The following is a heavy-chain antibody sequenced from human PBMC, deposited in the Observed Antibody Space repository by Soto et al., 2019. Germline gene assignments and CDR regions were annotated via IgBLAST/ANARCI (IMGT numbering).Heavy chain of an antibody. V-gene: IGHV3-30-3*01. CDR2: ISYDGSNK. CDR1: GFTFSSYA. Sequence: GGSLRLSCAASGFTFSSYAMHWVRQAPGKGLEWVAVISYDGSNKYYADSVKGRFTISRDNSKNTLYLQMNSLRAEDTAVYYCARAYYYGSGSYYRYYYGMDVWGQGTTVTVSS. CDR3: ARAYYYGSGSYYRYYYGMDV. D-gene: IGHD3-10*01. J-gene: IGHJ6*02.